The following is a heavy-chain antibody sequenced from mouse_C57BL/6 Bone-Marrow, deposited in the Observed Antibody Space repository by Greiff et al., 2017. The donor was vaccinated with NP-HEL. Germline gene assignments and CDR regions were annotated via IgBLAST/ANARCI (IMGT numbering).Heavy chain of an antibody. D-gene: IGHD2-1*01. CDR3: TTFYYGNYEWYFDV. CDR1: GYTFTSYW. CDR2: IDPENGDT. V-gene: IGHV14-4*01. Sequence: VQLQQPGAELVKPGASVKLSCKASGYTFTSYWMHWVKQRPEQGLEWIGWIDPENGDTEYASKFQGKATITADTSSNTAYLQLSSLTSEDTAVYYCTTFYYGNYEWYFDVGGRGTTVTVSS. J-gene: IGHJ1*03.